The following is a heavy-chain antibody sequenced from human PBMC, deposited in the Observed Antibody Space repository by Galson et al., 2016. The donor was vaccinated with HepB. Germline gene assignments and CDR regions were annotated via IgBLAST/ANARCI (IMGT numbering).Heavy chain of an antibody. D-gene: IGHD6-19*01. CDR3: TRVFHPSSSPGYFQY. V-gene: IGHV3-21*01. CDR1: GFVFSNYD. J-gene: IGHJ1*01. Sequence: SLRLSCAASGFVFSNYDMNWVRQTPGKGLEWVASISSRSRFIYYADSVKGRFTISRDSANNSVDLQMSSLRLEDTALYYCTRVFHPSSSPGYFQYWGQGSPVTVSS. CDR2: ISSRSRFI.